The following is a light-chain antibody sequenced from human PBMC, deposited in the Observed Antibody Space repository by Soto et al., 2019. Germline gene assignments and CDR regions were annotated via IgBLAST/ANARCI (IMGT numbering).Light chain of an antibody. Sequence: QSVLTQSRSVSGSPGQSVTISCTGTSSDVGGYNFVSWYQQYPGKAPKLIIYDVTKRPSGVPDRFSGSKSGNTASLTISGLQTDDEADYYCCSYAGSYTHVFGTGTKLNVL. V-gene: IGLV2-11*01. CDR1: SSDVGGYNF. CDR3: CSYAGSYTHV. J-gene: IGLJ1*01. CDR2: DVT.